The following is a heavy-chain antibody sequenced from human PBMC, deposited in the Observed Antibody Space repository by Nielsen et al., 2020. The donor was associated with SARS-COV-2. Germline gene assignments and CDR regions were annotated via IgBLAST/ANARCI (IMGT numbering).Heavy chain of an antibody. CDR3: ARELLWFGGYGMDV. CDR2: INWNGGST. D-gene: IGHD3-10*01. J-gene: IGHJ6*02. V-gene: IGHV3-20*04. CDR1: GFTFDDYG. Sequence: GESLKISCAASGFTFDDYGMSWVRQAPGKGLEWVSGINWNGGSTGYADSVKGRFTISRDNSKIKLYLQMNSLRAEDTAVYYCARELLWFGGYGMDVWGQGTTVTVSS.